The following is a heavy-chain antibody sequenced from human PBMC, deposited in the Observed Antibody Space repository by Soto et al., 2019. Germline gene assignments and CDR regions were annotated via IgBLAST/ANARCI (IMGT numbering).Heavy chain of an antibody. CDR2: IIPIFATA. D-gene: IGHD3-22*01. CDR1: GGTFSSYA. CDR3: ARDSGYYHISYSYYGMDV. V-gene: IGHV1-69*01. J-gene: IGHJ6*02. Sequence: QVQMVQSGAEVKKPGSSVKVSCKASGGTFSSYAISWVRQAPGQGREWLGGIIPIFATANYAQKFQGSVTLTADESTSPAYMELSSLRSEDTAVYYCARDSGYYHISYSYYGMDVWGQEPTVTVSS.